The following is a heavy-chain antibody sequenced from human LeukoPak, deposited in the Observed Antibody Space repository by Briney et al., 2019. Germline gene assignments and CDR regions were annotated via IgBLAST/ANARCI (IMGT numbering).Heavy chain of an antibody. D-gene: IGHD5-24*01. J-gene: IGHJ4*02. V-gene: IGHV3-21*01. CDR2: ISSSSSYI. CDR1: GFTFSSYS. CDR3: ASRDGYNWGFNC. Sequence: GGSLRLSCAASGFTFSSYSMNWVRQAPGKGLEWVSSISSSSSYIYYADSVKGRFTISRDNAKNSLYLQMNSLRAEDTAVYYCASRDGYNWGFNCWGQGTLVTVSS.